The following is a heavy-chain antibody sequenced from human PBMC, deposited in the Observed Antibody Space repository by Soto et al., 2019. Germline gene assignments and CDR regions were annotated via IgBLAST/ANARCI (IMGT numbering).Heavy chain of an antibody. D-gene: IGHD1-26*01. J-gene: IGHJ3*02. CDR3: ARLNSGSSRSYAFDI. Sequence: ASVKVSCKASGYSFTSYAIHWMRQAPGQRLEWMGWINAGNGNTKVPQKLQGRVTFTRDTSTSTVYMEVSSLRSEDTAVYYCARLNSGSSRSYAFDIWGQGTMVTV. V-gene: IGHV1-3*01. CDR2: INAGNGNT. CDR1: GYSFTSYA.